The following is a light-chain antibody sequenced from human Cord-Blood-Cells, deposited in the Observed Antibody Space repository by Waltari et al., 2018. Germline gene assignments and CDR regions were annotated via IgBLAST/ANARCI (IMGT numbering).Light chain of an antibody. CDR1: SSDVGRYNL. Sequence: QSALTQPASVSGSPGQSITLSCTGTSSDVGRYNLVSWYQQHPDKDPKLMIYEGSKRRSGSSNRFSDATASNTASLTIFGVQAEDEADYHCCSYAGSSTVVFGGWTKLTVL. J-gene: IGLJ2*01. V-gene: IGLV2-23*01. CDR3: CSYAGSSTVV. CDR2: EGS.